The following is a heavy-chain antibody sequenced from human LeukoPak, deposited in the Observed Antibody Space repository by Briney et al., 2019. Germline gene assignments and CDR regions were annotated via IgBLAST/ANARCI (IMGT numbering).Heavy chain of an antibody. V-gene: IGHV4-30-2*01. CDR3: ARAHGVVDPFSPFDI. CDR2: IYHSGST. CDR1: GGSISSGGYY. J-gene: IGHJ3*02. D-gene: IGHD3-22*01. Sequence: PSETLSLTCTVSGGSISSGGYYWSWIRQPPGKGLEWIGYIYHSGSTYYNPSLKSRVTISVDRSKNQFSLKLSSVTAADTAVYYCARAHGVVDPFSPFDIWGQGTMVTVSS.